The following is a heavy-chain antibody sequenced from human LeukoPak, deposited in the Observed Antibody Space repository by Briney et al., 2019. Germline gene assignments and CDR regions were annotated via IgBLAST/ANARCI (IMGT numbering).Heavy chain of an antibody. V-gene: IGHV3-23*01. CDR1: GFTFSRYA. Sequence: PGGSLRLSCAASGFTFSRYAMSWVRQAPGKGLEWVSTIRGVGGNTYYADSVKGRFTISGDNAKNSLYLQMNRLRAEDTAVYYCARVRGGGGSYDIWGQGTMVTVSS. J-gene: IGHJ3*02. CDR3: ARVRGGGGSYDI. D-gene: IGHD3-16*01. CDR2: IRGVGGNT.